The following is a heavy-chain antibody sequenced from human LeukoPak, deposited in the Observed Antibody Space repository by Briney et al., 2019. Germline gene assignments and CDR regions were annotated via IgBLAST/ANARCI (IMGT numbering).Heavy chain of an antibody. D-gene: IGHD2/OR15-2a*01. CDR2: ISSSGNTI. CDR1: GFTFSRYE. V-gene: IGHV3-48*03. Sequence: PGGSLRLSCAASGFTFSRYEMNWVRQAPGKGLEWVSYISSSGNTIYYADSVKGRFTISRDNSKNTLYLQMNSLRAEDTAVYYCARGKTSQNIVTRKTYNWFDPWGQGTLVTVSS. CDR3: ARGKTSQNIVTRKTYNWFDP. J-gene: IGHJ5*02.